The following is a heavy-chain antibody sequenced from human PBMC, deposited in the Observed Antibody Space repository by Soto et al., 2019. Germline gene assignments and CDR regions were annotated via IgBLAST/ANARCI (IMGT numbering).Heavy chain of an antibody. V-gene: IGHV1-18*01. J-gene: IGHJ4*02. CDR3: ARTRELRTFDY. D-gene: IGHD1-26*01. CDR1: GYTFSNFG. Sequence: ASVKVSCKASGYTFSNFGISWVRQAPGEGLEWMGWISPNSEKTKIAQRFQGRVTMTTDISTSTSYLELRGLTSDDTAVYYCARTRELRTFDYWGQGTLVTVSS. CDR2: ISPNSEKT.